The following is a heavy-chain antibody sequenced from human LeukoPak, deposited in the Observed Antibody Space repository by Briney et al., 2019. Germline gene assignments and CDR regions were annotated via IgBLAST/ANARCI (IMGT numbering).Heavy chain of an antibody. CDR2: IYYSGST. J-gene: IGHJ4*02. CDR1: GGSISSYY. CDR3: ARDLAGATGFDY. D-gene: IGHD1-26*01. Sequence: SETLSLTCTVSGGSISSYYWSWIRQPPGKGLEWIGYIYYSGSTNYNPSLKSRVTISVDTSKNQFSPKLSSVTAADTAVYYCARDLAGATGFDYWGQGTLVTVSS. V-gene: IGHV4-59*01.